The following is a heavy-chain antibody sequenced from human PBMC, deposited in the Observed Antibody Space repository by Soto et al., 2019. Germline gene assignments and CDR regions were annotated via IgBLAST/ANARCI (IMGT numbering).Heavy chain of an antibody. J-gene: IGHJ5*02. CDR2: IIPILGIA. D-gene: IGHD3-22*01. Sequence: QVQLVQSGAEVKKPGSSVKVSCKASGGTFSSYTISWVRQAPGQGLEWMGRIIPILGIANYAQKFQGRVTITADKSTSTAYMELSSLRSEDTAVYYCARDTWITMIVVEERLFDPWGQGTLVTVSS. CDR3: ARDTWITMIVVEERLFDP. CDR1: GGTFSSYT. V-gene: IGHV1-69*08.